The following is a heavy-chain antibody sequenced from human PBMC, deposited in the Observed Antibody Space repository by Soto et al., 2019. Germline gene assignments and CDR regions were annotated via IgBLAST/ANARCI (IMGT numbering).Heavy chain of an antibody. V-gene: IGHV3-30-3*01. J-gene: IGHJ4*02. D-gene: IGHD3-10*01. CDR2: ISYDGSNK. CDR1: GFTFSSYA. Sequence: XGFLRLSCAASGFTFSSYAMHWVRQAPGKGLEWVAVISYDGSNKYYADSVKGRFTISRDNSKNTLYLQMNSLRAEDTAVYYCARDFNPSMVPNPGYWGQGTLVTVSS. CDR3: ARDFNPSMVPNPGY.